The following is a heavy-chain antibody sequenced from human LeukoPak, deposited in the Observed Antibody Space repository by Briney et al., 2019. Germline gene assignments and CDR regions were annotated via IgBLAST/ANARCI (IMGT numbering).Heavy chain of an antibody. CDR3: ARGRRDGYNSDC. CDR2: IYSGGST. V-gene: IGHV3-53*01. D-gene: IGHD5-24*01. Sequence: GGSLRPSCAASGFTVSSNYMSWVRQAPGKGLEWVSVIYSGGSTYYADSVKGRFTISRDNSKNALYLQMNSLRAEDTAVYYCARGRRDGYNSDCWGQGTLVTVSS. CDR1: GFTVSSNY. J-gene: IGHJ4*02.